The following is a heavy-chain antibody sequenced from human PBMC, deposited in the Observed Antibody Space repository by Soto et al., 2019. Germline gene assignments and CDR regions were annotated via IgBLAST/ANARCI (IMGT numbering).Heavy chain of an antibody. CDR1: GFTFSNAW. CDR2: VKSKTDGGTT. D-gene: IGHD3-22*01. Sequence: PGGSLRLSCAASGFTFSNAWINWVRQTPGKGLEWVGRVKSKTDGGTTDFAAPVKGRFAISRDDSENMVYLEMNSLKTEDTAIYYCTTDSYITSIIVRFDYWGHGTLVTVSS. J-gene: IGHJ4*01. CDR3: TTDSYITSIIVRFDY. V-gene: IGHV3-15*07.